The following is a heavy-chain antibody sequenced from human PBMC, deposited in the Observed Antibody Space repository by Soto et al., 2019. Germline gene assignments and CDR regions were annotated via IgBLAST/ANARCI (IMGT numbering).Heavy chain of an antibody. CDR1: GFTFSNYW. J-gene: IGHJ6*03. CDR3: ARVAKYDFWSGRDYYYYYYMDL. V-gene: IGHV3-7*01. CDR2: IKQDGSQN. Sequence: GGSLRLSCAASGFTFSNYWMCWFRQAPGKGLEWVANIKQDGSQNYFLGSVQGRFTISRDNAKNSLYLQMNSLRADDTAVYYCARVAKYDFWSGRDYYYYYYMDLWGKGTRFTVSS. D-gene: IGHD3-3*01.